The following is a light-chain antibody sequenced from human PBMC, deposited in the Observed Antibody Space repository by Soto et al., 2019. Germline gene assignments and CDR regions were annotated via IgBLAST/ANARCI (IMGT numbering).Light chain of an antibody. J-gene: IGLJ1*01. V-gene: IGLV2-14*01. CDR1: SSDIGAYNY. Sequence: QSALTQPAPVSGSPGQSITISCIGTSSDIGAYNYVSWYQQHPGKVPKLMIYEVTNRPSGLSNRFSGSKSGNTASLTISGLQAEDEADYFCSSYTSTSTLYVFGTGTKLTVL. CDR3: SSYTSTSTLYV. CDR2: EVT.